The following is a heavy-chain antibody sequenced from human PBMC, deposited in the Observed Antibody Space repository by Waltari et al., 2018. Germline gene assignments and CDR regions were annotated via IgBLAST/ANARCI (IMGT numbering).Heavy chain of an antibody. Sequence: QVQLVESGGGVVQPGRSLRLSCASSGFTFSSYAMHWVRQAPGKGLEWVAVISYDGSNKYYADSVKGRFTISRDNSKNTLYLQMNSLRAEDTAVYYCARASSGSYSPFDYWGQGTLVTVSS. V-gene: IGHV3-30-3*01. D-gene: IGHD1-26*01. CDR1: GFTFSSYA. CDR3: ARASSGSYSPFDY. CDR2: ISYDGSNK. J-gene: IGHJ4*02.